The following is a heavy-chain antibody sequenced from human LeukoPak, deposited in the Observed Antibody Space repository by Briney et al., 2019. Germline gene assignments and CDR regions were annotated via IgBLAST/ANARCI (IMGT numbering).Heavy chain of an antibody. V-gene: IGHV4-39*01. Sequence: PSETLSLTCTVSGGSISSNNYYWGWIRQPPGKGLEWFGSIDYSGSTNYNPSLKSRVTISVDTSKNQFSLKLSSVTAADTAVYYCARAGGGQLWFDYWGQGTLVTVSS. D-gene: IGHD5-18*01. CDR2: IDYSGST. J-gene: IGHJ4*02. CDR3: ARAGGGQLWFDY. CDR1: GGSISSNNYY.